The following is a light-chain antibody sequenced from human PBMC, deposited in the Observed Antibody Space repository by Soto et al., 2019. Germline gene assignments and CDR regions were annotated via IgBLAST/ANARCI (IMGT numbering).Light chain of an antibody. V-gene: IGKV3-20*01. CDR1: QSVSRSY. CDR2: GAS. Sequence: EIVLTQSPGTLSLSPGERATLSCRASQSVSRSYLAWYQQKPGQAPRPLIYGASSRATGVPDRFSASGSGTGFNLNISRLEPEDFAMYYCQPYGSFTPYTFGQGTKLEIK. CDR3: QPYGSFTPYT. J-gene: IGKJ2*01.